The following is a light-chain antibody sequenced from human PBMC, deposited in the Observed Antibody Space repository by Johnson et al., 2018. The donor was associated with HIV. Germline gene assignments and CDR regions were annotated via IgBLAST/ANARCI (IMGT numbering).Light chain of an antibody. Sequence: QSILTQPPSVSAAPEQKVTISCSGSRSNVGDNFVSWYQQLPGTAPKLLIYENNKRPSGIPDRFSGSKSGTSATLGITGLQTGDEADYYCGTWDSSLSAYVFGTGTKVTVL. J-gene: IGLJ1*01. CDR2: ENN. CDR3: GTWDSSLSAYV. V-gene: IGLV1-51*02. CDR1: RSNVGDNF.